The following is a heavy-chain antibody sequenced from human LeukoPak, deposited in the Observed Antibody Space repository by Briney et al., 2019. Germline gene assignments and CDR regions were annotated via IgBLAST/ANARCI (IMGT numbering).Heavy chain of an antibody. Sequence: ASVKVSCKASGYTFTGYYMHWVRQAPGQGLEWMGGIIPIFGTANYAQKFQGRVTITADESTSTAYMELSSLRSEDTAVYYCARGSTPSYYDSSGYYTLFDYWGQGTLVTVSS. CDR3: ARGSTPSYYDSSGYYTLFDY. J-gene: IGHJ4*02. V-gene: IGHV1-69*13. CDR2: IIPIFGTA. CDR1: GYTFTGYY. D-gene: IGHD3-22*01.